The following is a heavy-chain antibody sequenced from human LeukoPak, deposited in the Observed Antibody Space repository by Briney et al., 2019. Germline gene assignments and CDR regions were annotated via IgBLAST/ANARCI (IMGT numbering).Heavy chain of an antibody. CDR2: INHSGST. CDR3: ARKGQWLVHLWFQNNDAFDI. J-gene: IGHJ3*02. V-gene: IGHV4-34*01. Sequence: SETLSLTCAVYGGSFSGYYWSWIRQPPGKGLEWIGEINHSGSTNYNPSLKSRVTISVDTSKNQFSLKLSSVTAADTAVYYCARKGQWLVHLWFQNNDAFDIWGQGTMVTVSS. D-gene: IGHD6-19*01. CDR1: GGSFSGYY.